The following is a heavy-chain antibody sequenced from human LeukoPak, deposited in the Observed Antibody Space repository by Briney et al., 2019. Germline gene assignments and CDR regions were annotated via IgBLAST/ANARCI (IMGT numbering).Heavy chain of an antibody. CDR1: GGSISSGGYY. CDR3: ATYSTKDYYYMDV. V-gene: IGHV4-30-2*01. CDR2: IYHSGST. J-gene: IGHJ6*03. Sequence: PSQTLSLTCTVSGGSISSGGYYWSWLRQPPGKGLEWIGYIYHSGSTYYNPSLKSRVTISVDRSKNQFSLKLSSVTAADTAVYYCATYSTKDYYYMDVWAKGPRSPSP. D-gene: IGHD2-8*01.